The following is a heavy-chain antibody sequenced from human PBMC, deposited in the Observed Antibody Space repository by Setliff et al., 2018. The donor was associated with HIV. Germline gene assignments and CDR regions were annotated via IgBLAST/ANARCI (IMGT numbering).Heavy chain of an antibody. CDR2: IDDSGSI. CDR1: TESLTRYD. D-gene: IGHD3-22*01. V-gene: IGHV4-34*01. CDR3: ASRWGSYYDTNGHPFDY. J-gene: IGHJ4*02. Sequence: NPSETLSLTCAVYTESLTRYDWAWIRQSPEKGLEWIGEIDDSGSIIYNPSLQSRVTMSVDTSEDHFSLRLSSVTAADTAVYYCASRWGSYYDTNGHPFDYWGQGTLVTVSS.